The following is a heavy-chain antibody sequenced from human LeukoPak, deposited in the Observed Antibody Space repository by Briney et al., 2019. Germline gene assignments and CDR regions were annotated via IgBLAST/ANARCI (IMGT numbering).Heavy chain of an antibody. CDR1: GFAFSNYA. Sequence: GGSLRLSCAASGFAFSNYAMSWVRQAPGKGLEGVSSLSGCGDSRYYADPVMGRFTICRDNSKNTLYMQMNSLRAEDTAVYYCAKAVRSMVTGGGYFDSWGQGTLVTVSS. J-gene: IGHJ4*02. V-gene: IGHV3-23*01. CDR2: LSGCGDSR. CDR3: AKAVRSMVTGGGYFDS. D-gene: IGHD3-10*01.